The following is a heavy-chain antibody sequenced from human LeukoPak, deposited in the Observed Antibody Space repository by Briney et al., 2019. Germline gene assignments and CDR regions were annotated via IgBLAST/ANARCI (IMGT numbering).Heavy chain of an antibody. D-gene: IGHD2-2*01. J-gene: IGHJ4*02. CDR1: GFTFSNAW. CDR2: IKSKTDGGTT. CDR3: TTRNLPPYCSSTSCYEDY. V-gene: IGHV3-15*01. Sequence: GGSLRLSCAASGFTFSNAWMSWVRQAPGKGLEWVGRIKSKTDGGTTDYAAPVKGRFTISRDDSKNTLYLQMNSLKTEDAAVYYCTTRNLPPYCSSTSCYEDYWGQGTLVTVSS.